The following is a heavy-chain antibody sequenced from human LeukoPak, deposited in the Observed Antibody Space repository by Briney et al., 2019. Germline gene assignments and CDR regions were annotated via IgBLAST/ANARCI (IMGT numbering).Heavy chain of an antibody. CDR1: GFTFSSSN. CDR2: ISSSSSTI. V-gene: IGHV3-48*01. Sequence: GGSLRLSCAASGFTFSSSNMNWVRQAPGKGLEWVSYISSSSSTIFYADSVKGRFIISRDNAKNSLYLQMNSLRAEDTAVYYCAGDRVAAALIDYWGQGTLVTVSS. CDR3: AGDRVAAALIDY. J-gene: IGHJ4*02. D-gene: IGHD6-13*01.